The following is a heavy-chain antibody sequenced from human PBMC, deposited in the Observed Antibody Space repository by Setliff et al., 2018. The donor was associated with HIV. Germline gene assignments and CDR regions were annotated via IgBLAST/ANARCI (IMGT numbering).Heavy chain of an antibody. CDR1: GDSISSSSYY. Sequence: PSETLSLTCSVSGDSISSSSYYWGWIRQPPGKGLEWIGSIYYSGNAYYNPSLKSRLTISMDTSKNQFSLKPNSVTAADTAVYYCARGSCSTISCSLRVGNDAFDIWGQGTMVTVSS. J-gene: IGHJ3*02. V-gene: IGHV4-39*07. D-gene: IGHD2-2*01. CDR3: ARGSCSTISCSLRVGNDAFDI. CDR2: IYYSGNA.